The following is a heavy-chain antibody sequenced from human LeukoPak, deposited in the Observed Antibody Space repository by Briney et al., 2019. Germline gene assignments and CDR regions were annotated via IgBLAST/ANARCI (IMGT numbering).Heavy chain of an antibody. CDR2: ISDGGGIT. CDR1: GITLSNYG. D-gene: IGHD3-10*01. Sequence: GGSLRLSCAVSGITLSNYGMSWVRQAPGKGLEWVAGISDGGGITNYADSVKGRFTISRDNPKNTLYLQMNSLRAEDTAVYFCAKRGVVIRAVIIVGFHKEAYYFDYWGQGALVTVSS. V-gene: IGHV3-23*01. CDR3: AKRGVVIRAVIIVGFHKEAYYFDY. J-gene: IGHJ4*02.